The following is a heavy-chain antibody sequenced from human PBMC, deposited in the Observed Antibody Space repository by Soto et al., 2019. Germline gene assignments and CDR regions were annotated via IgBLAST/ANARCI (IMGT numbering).Heavy chain of an antibody. Sequence: SETLALACVISVDRGSADSPGWDWVRESASRGLEWLGRSYYMSEWYTDYAVSVKSRITINPDTSKNQFSLQLKSVTPEDTAVYYCARERQGSSDWGRDYYGLDVWGQGTTVTVSS. D-gene: IGHD6-19*01. CDR2: SYYMSEWYT. V-gene: IGHV6-1*01. CDR3: ARERQGSSDWGRDYYGLDV. J-gene: IGHJ6*02. CDR1: VDRGSADSPG.